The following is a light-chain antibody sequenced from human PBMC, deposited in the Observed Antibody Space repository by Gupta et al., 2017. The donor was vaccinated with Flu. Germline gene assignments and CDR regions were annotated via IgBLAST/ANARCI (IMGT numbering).Light chain of an antibody. Sequence: TTTPACGFNSGSVSALYYPRWYQQTPRQAPRTLIYNTNTRAPGVPARFSGSIVGDKAALTIPGAHADDEADYYCVWYMGPKVFGGGTKLTVL. J-gene: IGLJ3*02. CDR1: SGSVSALYY. CDR2: NTN. CDR3: VWYMGPKV. V-gene: IGLV8-61*01.